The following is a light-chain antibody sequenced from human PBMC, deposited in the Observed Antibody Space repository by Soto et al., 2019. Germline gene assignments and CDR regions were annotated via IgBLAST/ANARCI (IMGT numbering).Light chain of an antibody. CDR2: AAS. CDR3: QQSYRTPYSA. V-gene: IGKV1-39*01. Sequence: DIQMTQSPSSLSASVGDRVTITCRASQSIASYLNWYQQKPGKAPKLLIYAASSLQTGVPSSFSGSGSGTDVNLTISRLQPEDCATYYGQQSYRTPYSAFGPGTKVDIK. CDR1: QSIASY. J-gene: IGKJ3*01.